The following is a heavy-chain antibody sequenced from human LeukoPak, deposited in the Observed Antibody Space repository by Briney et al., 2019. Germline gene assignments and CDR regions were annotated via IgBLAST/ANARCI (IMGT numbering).Heavy chain of an antibody. Sequence: GGSLRLSCAASGFTFSSYAMSGVRQAPGKGLEWVSAISGSGGSTYYADSVKGRFTISRDNSRNTLYLQMNSLRAEDTAIYYCGRKGSPTHFLDFWGQGTLVTVSS. D-gene: IGHD2/OR15-2a*01. CDR1: GFTFSSYA. V-gene: IGHV3-23*01. CDR2: ISGSGGST. CDR3: GRKGSPTHFLDF. J-gene: IGHJ4*02.